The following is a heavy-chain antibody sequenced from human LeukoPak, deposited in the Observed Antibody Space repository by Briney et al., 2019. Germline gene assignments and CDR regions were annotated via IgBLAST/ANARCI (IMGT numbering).Heavy chain of an antibody. CDR1: GFTFHNYA. CDR2: TSGDGITT. D-gene: IGHD5/OR15-5a*01. J-gene: IGHJ4*02. Sequence: GGSLRLSCAASGFTFHNYAIHWVRQAPGKGLEWVALTSGDGITTYFADSVKGRFTISRDNSKSSLFLQMNSLRTEDTALYYCARDHVYGGADYWGQGTLVTVSS. V-gene: IGHV3-43*02. CDR3: ARDHVYGGADY.